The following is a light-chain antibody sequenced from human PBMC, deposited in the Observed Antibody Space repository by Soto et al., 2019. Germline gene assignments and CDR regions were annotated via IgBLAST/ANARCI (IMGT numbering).Light chain of an antibody. V-gene: IGLV1-40*01. Sequence: QAVVTQPPSVSGAPGQRVTISCTGSSSNIGAGYHVHWYQQLPRTAPKLLIYGNSNRPSGVPDRFSGSKSGTSASLAITGLEAEDEADYYCQSYDSSLSGSVFGGGTKLTVL. CDR3: QSYDSSLSGSV. CDR1: SSNIGAGYH. CDR2: GNS. J-gene: IGLJ2*01.